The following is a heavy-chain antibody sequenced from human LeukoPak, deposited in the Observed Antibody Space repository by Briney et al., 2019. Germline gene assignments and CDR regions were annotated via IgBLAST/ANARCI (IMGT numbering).Heavy chain of an antibody. J-gene: IGHJ6*03. CDR3: ARGREGTLMDIMTDYSPSWRYYHMDV. CDR2: FDPEDGET. CDR1: GYTLTELS. Sequence: GASVKVSCKVSGYTLTELSMHWVRQAPGKGLEWMGGFDPEDGETIYAQKFQGRVTMTEDTSTDTAYMELSSLRAEDTALYYCARGREGTLMDIMTDYSPSWRYYHMDVWGKGTTVTVSS. V-gene: IGHV1-24*01. D-gene: IGHD3-9*01.